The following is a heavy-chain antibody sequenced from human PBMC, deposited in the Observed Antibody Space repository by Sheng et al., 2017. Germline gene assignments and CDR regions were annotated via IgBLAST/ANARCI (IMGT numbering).Heavy chain of an antibody. J-gene: IGHJ4*02. Sequence: QVQLVQSGAEVKKPGASVKVSCKASGYTFTVHYMHWVRQAPGQGLEWIGWINHNSGVTNYAQKFQGRVTMTTDASVSTAYMELNRLTSDDTAIYYCAKAVVTTIPTFDFWGQG. CDR1: GYTFTVHY. D-gene: IGHD2-21*02. V-gene: IGHV1-2*02. CDR2: INHNSGVT. CDR3: AKAVVTTIPTFDF.